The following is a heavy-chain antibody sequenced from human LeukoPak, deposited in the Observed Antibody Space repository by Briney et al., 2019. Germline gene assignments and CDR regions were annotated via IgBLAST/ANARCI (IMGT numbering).Heavy chain of an antibody. J-gene: IGHJ4*02. D-gene: IGHD5-12*01. Sequence: ASVKVSCKAAGYTFTSYGINWGRQPKGQGHEWMGGMNPNSGSTGSAQKLQGRVTITRNTSISTAYMELSGLRSEDTAVYYCARGRSTGYPYYFEYWGQGTLVTVSS. CDR1: GYTFTSYG. V-gene: IGHV1-8*03. CDR2: MNPNSGST. CDR3: ARGRSTGYPYYFEY.